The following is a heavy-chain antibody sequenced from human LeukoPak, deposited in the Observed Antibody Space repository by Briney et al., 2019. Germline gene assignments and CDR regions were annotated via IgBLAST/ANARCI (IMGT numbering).Heavy chain of an antibody. CDR1: GFTFSTSG. D-gene: IGHD2-2*02. V-gene: IGHV3-23*01. CDR2: ISGSGGST. J-gene: IGHJ1*01. CDR3: AKGSHIVVVPGAIGRWVYFHH. Sequence: PGESLRLSCVSSGFTFSTSGMSWVRQAPGKGLEWVSAISGSGGSTNYADSVKGRFTISRDTSKNTLYLQMNSLRAEDTAVYYCAKGSHIVVVPGAIGRWVYFHHWGQGTLVTVSS.